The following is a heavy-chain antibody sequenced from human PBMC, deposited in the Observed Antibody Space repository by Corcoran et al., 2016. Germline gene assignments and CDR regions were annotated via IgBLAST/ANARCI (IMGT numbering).Heavy chain of an antibody. CDR1: GGTFSSYA. CDR2: IIPIFGTA. J-gene: IGHJ4*02. D-gene: IGHD1-26*01. CDR3: ARDNFGGATGVPFPPRDY. V-gene: IGHV1-69*01. Sequence: QVQLVQSGAEVKKPGSSVKVSCKASGGTFSSYAISWVRQAPGQGLEWMGGIIPIFGTANYAQKFQGRVTITADESTSTAYMELSSLRSEDTAVYYCARDNFGGATGVPFPPRDYWGQGTLVTVSS.